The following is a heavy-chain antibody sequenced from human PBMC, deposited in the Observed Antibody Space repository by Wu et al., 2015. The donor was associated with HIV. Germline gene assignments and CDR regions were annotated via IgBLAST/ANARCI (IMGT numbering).Heavy chain of an antibody. CDR3: ARVGYSSGWPYY. CDR1: GYSLTSYG. J-gene: IGHJ4*02. Sequence: QVQLVQSGGDVKKPGASVKVSCKALGYSLTSYGITWARQAPGQGLEWMGWIRVSNGKTDFAQKLQGRVTMTTDTSTSTAYMELRSLRSDDTAVYYCARVGYSSGWPYYWGQGTLVTVSS. D-gene: IGHD6-19*01. V-gene: IGHV1-18*01. CDR2: IRVSNGKT.